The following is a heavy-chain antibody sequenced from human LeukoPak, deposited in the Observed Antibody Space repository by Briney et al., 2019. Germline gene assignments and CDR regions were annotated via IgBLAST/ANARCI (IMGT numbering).Heavy chain of an antibody. CDR1: GGSFSGYY. D-gene: IGHD3-22*01. Sequence: SETPSLTCAVYGGSFSGYYWSWIRQPPGKGLEWIGEINHSGSTNYNPSLKSRVTISVDTSKNQFSLKLSSVTAADTAVYYCASKGGYYSYRLDYWGQGTLVTVSS. J-gene: IGHJ4*02. CDR3: ASKGGYYSYRLDY. V-gene: IGHV4-34*01. CDR2: INHSGST.